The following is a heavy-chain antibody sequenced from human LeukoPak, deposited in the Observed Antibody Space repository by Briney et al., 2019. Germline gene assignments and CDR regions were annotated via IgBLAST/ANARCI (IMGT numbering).Heavy chain of an antibody. CDR2: IWYDGSNK. J-gene: IGHJ4*02. V-gene: IGHV3-33*01. CDR1: GFTFSSYG. D-gene: IGHD2-2*02. Sequence: PGGSLRLSCAASGFTFSSYGMHWVRQAPGKGLEWVAVIWYDGSNKYYADSVKGRFTISRDNSKNTLYLQMDSLRAEDTAVYYCARDRDQLLYWASGIAARLFDYWGQGTLVTVSP. CDR3: ARDRDQLLYWASGIAARLFDY.